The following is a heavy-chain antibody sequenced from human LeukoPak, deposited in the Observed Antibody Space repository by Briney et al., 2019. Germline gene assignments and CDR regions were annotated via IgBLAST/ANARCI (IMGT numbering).Heavy chain of an antibody. Sequence: GGSLRLSCAASGFSFSSCAMSWVRQAPGKGLEWVATITGGGGSTYYADSVKGRFTISRDNSKDTFYLQMNGLRVEDTAVYYCAKARIAATIYPKEVNFDYWGQGTLVTVSS. CDR1: GFSFSSCA. J-gene: IGHJ4*02. CDR3: AKARIAATIYPKEVNFDY. CDR2: ITGGGGST. V-gene: IGHV3-23*01. D-gene: IGHD5-12*01.